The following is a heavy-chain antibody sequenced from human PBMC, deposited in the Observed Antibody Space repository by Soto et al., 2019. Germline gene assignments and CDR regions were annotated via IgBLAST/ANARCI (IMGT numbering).Heavy chain of an antibody. Sequence: PGGSLRLSCAASGFTFSSYGMHWVRQAPGKGLEWVAVIWYDGSNKYYADSVKGRFTISRDNSKNTLYLQMNSLRAEDTAVYYCARDLGLYGSGSQYYYYYYGMDVWGQGTTVTVS. V-gene: IGHV3-33*01. CDR2: IWYDGSNK. J-gene: IGHJ6*02. D-gene: IGHD3-10*01. CDR1: GFTFSSYG. CDR3: ARDLGLYGSGSQYYYYYYGMDV.